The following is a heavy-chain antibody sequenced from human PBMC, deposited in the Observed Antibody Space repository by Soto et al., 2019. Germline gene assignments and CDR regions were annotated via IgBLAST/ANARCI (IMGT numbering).Heavy chain of an antibody. V-gene: IGHV1-18*04. Sequence: QVQLVQSGAEVKKPGASVKVSCKASGYTFTSYGISWVRQAPGQGLEWMGWISAYNGNTNYAQKRQGRVTLTTDTSTSTAYRELRSLRSDDTAVYYCARDRRGNDRGGYWGQGTLVTVSS. CDR1: GYTFTSYG. J-gene: IGHJ4*02. CDR2: ISAYNGNT. CDR3: ARDRRGNDRGGY. D-gene: IGHD3-22*01.